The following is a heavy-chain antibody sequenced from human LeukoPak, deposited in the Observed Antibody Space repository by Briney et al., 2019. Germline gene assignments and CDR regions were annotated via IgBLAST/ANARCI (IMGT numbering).Heavy chain of an antibody. CDR1: GGTFISYA. CDR3: AGTPRTYYYDSSGYLGEI. CDR2: IIPILGIA. D-gene: IGHD3-22*01. V-gene: IGHV1-69*04. Sequence: GASVKVSCKASGGTFISYAISWVRQAPGQGLEWMGRIIPILGIANYAQKFQGRVTITADKSTSTAYMELSSLRSEDTAVYYCAGTPRTYYYDSSGYLGEIWGQGTLVTVSS. J-gene: IGHJ4*02.